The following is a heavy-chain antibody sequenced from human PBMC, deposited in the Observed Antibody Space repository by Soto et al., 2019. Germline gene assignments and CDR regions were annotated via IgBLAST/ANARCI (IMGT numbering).Heavy chain of an antibody. Sequence: EVQLVESGGGLVKPGGSLRLSCAASGFSFNNYGMNWVRQAPGKGLEWVSSISSSSSYISYADSVKGRFTISRDNAKNSVYLQMSSLRAEDTAVYCCARSDCTSTSCYVVWFDPWGQGTLVTVSS. V-gene: IGHV3-21*01. CDR2: ISSSSSYI. CDR3: ARSDCTSTSCYVVWFDP. D-gene: IGHD2-2*01. J-gene: IGHJ5*02. CDR1: GFSFNNYG.